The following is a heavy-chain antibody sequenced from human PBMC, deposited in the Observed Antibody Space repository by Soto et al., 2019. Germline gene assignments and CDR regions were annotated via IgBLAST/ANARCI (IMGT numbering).Heavy chain of an antibody. V-gene: IGHV3-74*01. CDR3: AREDSDWSADFDY. Sequence: EVQLVESGGGLVQPGGSLRLSCAASGFSFVHYWMHWVRQDPGKGLEWVSRINSEGSSKVYADSVKGRFTISRDNAENTLYLEMSSLRADDTAVYYCAREDSDWSADFDYWGQGALVTVSS. D-gene: IGHD6-19*01. CDR1: GFSFVHYW. CDR2: INSEGSSK. J-gene: IGHJ4*02.